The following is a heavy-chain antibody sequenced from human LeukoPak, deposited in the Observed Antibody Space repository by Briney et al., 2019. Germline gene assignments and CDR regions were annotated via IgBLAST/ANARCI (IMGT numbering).Heavy chain of an antibody. CDR1: GFTFNTYT. CDR2: ISGSYGYI. Sequence: GGSLRLSCTASGFTFNTYTMNWVRQAPGTGLEWVASISGSYGYIYYGASVKGRFTVSRDNTKNSLYLQMNSLRAEDTAVYFCARSADIVVVPAAIDYFDYWGQGILVTVSS. J-gene: IGHJ4*02. D-gene: IGHD2-2*02. CDR3: ARSADIVVVPAAIDYFDY. V-gene: IGHV3-21*01.